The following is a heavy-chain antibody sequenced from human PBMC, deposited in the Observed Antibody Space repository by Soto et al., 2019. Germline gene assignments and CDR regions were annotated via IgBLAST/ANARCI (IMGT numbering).Heavy chain of an antibody. CDR2: IIPIFCTA. V-gene: IGHV1-69*06. CDR1: GGTFSSYA. J-gene: IGHJ6*02. Sequence: SVKVSCKASGGTFSSYAISWVRQAPGQGLEWMGGIIPIFCTANYAQKFQGRVTITADKSTSTAYMELSSMRSDDTAVYYCARDTPPSEEGCYYYYGMDVWGQGTTVTVSS. CDR3: ARDTPPSEEGCYYYYGMDV.